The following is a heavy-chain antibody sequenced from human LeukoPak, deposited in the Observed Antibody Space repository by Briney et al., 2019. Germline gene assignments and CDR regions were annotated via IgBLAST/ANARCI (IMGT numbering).Heavy chain of an antibody. J-gene: IGHJ4*02. V-gene: IGHV1-2*02. Sequence: EASVKVSCKASGYTFTGYYMHWVRQAPGQGLEWMGWINPNSGGTNYAQKFQGRVTMTGDTSISTAYMELSRLRSDDTAVYYCARAHYYGSGSYYNILGYWGQGTLVTVSS. CDR3: ARAHYYGSGSYYNILGY. CDR2: INPNSGGT. CDR1: GYTFTGYY. D-gene: IGHD3-10*01.